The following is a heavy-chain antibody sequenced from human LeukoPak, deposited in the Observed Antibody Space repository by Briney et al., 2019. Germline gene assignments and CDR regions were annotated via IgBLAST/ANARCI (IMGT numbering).Heavy chain of an antibody. V-gene: IGHV3-7*01. J-gene: IGHJ3*02. CDR2: IKQDGSEK. CDR3: ARAALPTYYYGSGSKNRGDAFDI. D-gene: IGHD3-10*01. CDR1: GFTFSNAW. Sequence: PGGSLRLSCAASGFTFSNAWMSWVRQAPGKGLEWVANIKQDGSEKYYVDSVKDRFTISRDNTKNSLYLQMNSLRAETTAVYYCARAALPTYYYGSGSKNRGDAFDIWGQGTMVTVSS.